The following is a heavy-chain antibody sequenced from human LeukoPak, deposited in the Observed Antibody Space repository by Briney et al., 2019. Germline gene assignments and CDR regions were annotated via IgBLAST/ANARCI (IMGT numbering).Heavy chain of an antibody. D-gene: IGHD1-26*01. J-gene: IGHJ4*02. Sequence: ASVKVSCTASGYTFTSYAISWVRQAPGQGPEWMGWISGYNGNTNYPQRLQGRVTMTTDTSTSIAYMELRSLRSDDTAVYYCARDAPYSGSYLDYWGQGTLVTVSS. CDR1: GYTFTSYA. CDR3: ARDAPYSGSYLDY. V-gene: IGHV1-18*01. CDR2: ISGYNGNT.